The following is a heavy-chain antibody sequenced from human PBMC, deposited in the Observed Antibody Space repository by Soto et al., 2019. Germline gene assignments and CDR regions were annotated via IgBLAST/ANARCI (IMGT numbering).Heavy chain of an antibody. CDR3: ARVVTNKPGYFDY. V-gene: IGHV1-3*01. CDR1: GYTFTSYD. CDR2: INAGNGNT. D-gene: IGHD2-15*01. J-gene: IGHJ4*02. Sequence: ASVKVSCKASGYTFTSYDMHWVRQAPGQRLEWMGWINAGNGNTKYSQKFQGRVTITRDTSASTAYMELSSLRSEDTAVYYCARVVTNKPGYFDYWGQGTLVTVSS.